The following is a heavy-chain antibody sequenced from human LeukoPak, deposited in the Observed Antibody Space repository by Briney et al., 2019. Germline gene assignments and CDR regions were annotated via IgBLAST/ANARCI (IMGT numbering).Heavy chain of an antibody. D-gene: IGHD6-19*01. CDR3: ARSGSGWFELDY. J-gene: IGHJ4*02. CDR2: ISGSGGST. CDR1: GFTFTSYA. V-gene: IGHV3-23*01. Sequence: GGSLRLSCAASGFTFTSYAMSWVRQAPGKGLDWVSAISGSGGSTYYADSVEGRFTISRDISKNTLHLQMNSLRAEDTAVYYCARSGSGWFELDYWGQGTLVTDSS.